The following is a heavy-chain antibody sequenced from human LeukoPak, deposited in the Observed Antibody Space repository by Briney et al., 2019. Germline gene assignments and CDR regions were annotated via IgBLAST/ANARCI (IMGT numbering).Heavy chain of an antibody. D-gene: IGHD1-26*01. CDR1: GGSISSYY. Sequence: PSETLSLTCTVSGGSISSYYWSWIRQPPGKGLEWIGYIYYSGTTNYNPSLRSRVTISVDTSKNQFSLKLSSVTAADTAVYFCARQVGATFDYWGQGALVTVSP. CDR2: IYYSGTT. J-gene: IGHJ4*02. V-gene: IGHV4-59*08. CDR3: ARQVGATFDY.